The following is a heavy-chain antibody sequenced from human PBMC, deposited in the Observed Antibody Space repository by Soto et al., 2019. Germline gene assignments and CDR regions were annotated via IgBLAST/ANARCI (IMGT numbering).Heavy chain of an antibody. CDR2: ISFDGTTI. CDR3: AKGQGGSPPGGMDV. Sequence: QVVLVESGGGVVQPGRALRLSCAASGFDFTNDGMLWVRQAPGKGLEWVALISFDGTTIHYGDSVKGRFTISRDNSKNTLFLQMNSLRPKDTGVYYCAKGQGGSPPGGMDVWGQGTTVTVSS. J-gene: IGHJ6*02. CDR1: GFDFTNDG. D-gene: IGHD3-10*01. V-gene: IGHV3-30*18.